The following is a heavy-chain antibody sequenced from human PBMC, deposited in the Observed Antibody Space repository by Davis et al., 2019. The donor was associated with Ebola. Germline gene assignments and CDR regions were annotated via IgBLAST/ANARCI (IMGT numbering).Heavy chain of an antibody. CDR3: ARGLQGDY. J-gene: IGHJ4*02. D-gene: IGHD4-11*01. Sequence: GESLKISCAASGFTFSNAWMNWVRQAPGKGLEWVGRIKSKTDGGTTDYAAPVKGRFTISRDDSKNTAYLQMNSLKTEDTAVYYCARGLQGDYWGQGTLVTVSS. CDR1: GFTFSNAW. V-gene: IGHV3-15*07. CDR2: IKSKTDGGTT.